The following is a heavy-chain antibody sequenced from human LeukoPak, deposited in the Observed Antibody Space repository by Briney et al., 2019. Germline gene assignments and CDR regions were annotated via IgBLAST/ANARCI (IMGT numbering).Heavy chain of an antibody. D-gene: IGHD1-7*01. CDR1: GCSFTSYW. Sequence: GASLKISCKGSGCSFTSYWIAWGRKMPGKGLEGMGIIYPGDSDTTYSPSFQGQVTISADKSISTAYLQWSSLMPSDTAIYYCARRLRNSRGIDYWGQGTLVTVSS. V-gene: IGHV5-51*01. CDR2: IYPGDSDT. J-gene: IGHJ4*02. CDR3: ARRLRNSRGIDY.